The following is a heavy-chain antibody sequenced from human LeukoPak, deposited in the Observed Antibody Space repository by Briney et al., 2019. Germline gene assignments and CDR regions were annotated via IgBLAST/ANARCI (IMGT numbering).Heavy chain of an antibody. V-gene: IGHV1-69*13. D-gene: IGHD3-22*01. J-gene: IGHJ4*02. Sequence: GASVKVSRKASGGTFSSYAISWVRQAPGQGLEWMGGIIPIFGTANYAQKFQGRVTITADESTSTAYMELSSLRSEDTAVYYCARATYYYDSSGYYFSGYFDYWGQGTLVTVSS. CDR2: IIPIFGTA. CDR3: ARATYYYDSSGYYFSGYFDY. CDR1: GGTFSSYA.